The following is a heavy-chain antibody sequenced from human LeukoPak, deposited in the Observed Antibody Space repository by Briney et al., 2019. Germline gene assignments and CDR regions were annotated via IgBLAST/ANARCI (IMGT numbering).Heavy chain of an antibody. CDR1: GFTFSSYS. J-gene: IGHJ4*02. Sequence: GGSLRLSCVASGFTFSSYSMNWVRQAPGKGLEWVSFISSTSSSIYYAESVRGRFTISRDNAKNSLYLQMNSLRAEDTAVYYCAKDLRYCSGGSCYSYYLDYWGQGTLVTVSS. CDR3: AKDLRYCSGGSCYSYYLDY. V-gene: IGHV3-21*01. D-gene: IGHD2-15*01. CDR2: ISSTSSSI.